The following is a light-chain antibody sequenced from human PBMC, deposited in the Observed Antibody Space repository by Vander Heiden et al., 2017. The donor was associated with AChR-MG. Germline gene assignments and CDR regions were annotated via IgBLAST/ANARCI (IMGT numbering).Light chain of an antibody. CDR1: QSISSW. Sequence: DIPMTPSPSTLSPSVGDRVTITCRASQSISSWLAWYQQKPGKAPKLLIYKASSLESGVPSRFSGSGSGTEFTLTISSLQPDDFATYYCQQYNSYSYTFGQGTKLEIK. J-gene: IGKJ2*01. CDR3: QQYNSYSYT. CDR2: KAS. V-gene: IGKV1-5*03.